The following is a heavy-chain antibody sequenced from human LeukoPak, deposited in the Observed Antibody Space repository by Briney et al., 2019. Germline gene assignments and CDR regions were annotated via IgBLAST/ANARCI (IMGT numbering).Heavy chain of an antibody. CDR2: IFNRGST. V-gene: IGHV4-61*01. Sequence: SETLSLTCTVSGGSISSGTQYWSWIRQHPGNGLEWIGYIFNRGSTYYNPSLKSRVTISVDTSKNQFSLKLSSVTAADTAVYYCARDGVVAASAFDIWGQGTMVTVSS. CDR1: GGSISSGTQY. D-gene: IGHD2-15*01. J-gene: IGHJ3*02. CDR3: ARDGVVAASAFDI.